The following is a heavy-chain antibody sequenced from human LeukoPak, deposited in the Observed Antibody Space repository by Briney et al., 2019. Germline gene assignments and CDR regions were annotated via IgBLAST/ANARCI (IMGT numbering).Heavy chain of an antibody. V-gene: IGHV4-4*07. CDR2: IYTSGST. J-gene: IGHJ6*03. D-gene: IGHD4-17*01. CDR3: ARERSVNYYYYYMDV. Sequence: SETLSLTCTVSGGSISSYYWSWIRQPAGKGLEWIGRIYTSGSTNYNPSLKSRVTMSVDTSKNQFSLKLSSVTAADTAVHYCARERSVNYYYYYMDVWGKGTTVTVSS. CDR1: GGSISSYY.